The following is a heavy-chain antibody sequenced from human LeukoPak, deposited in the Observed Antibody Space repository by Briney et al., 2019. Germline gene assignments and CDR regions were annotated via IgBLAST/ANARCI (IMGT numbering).Heavy chain of an antibody. CDR2: INWNGGST. CDR3: ARVRDGCYYYYYMDV. D-gene: IGHD5-24*01. CDR1: GFTFDDYG. J-gene: IGHJ6*03. Sequence: PGGSLRLSCAASGFTFDDYGMSWVCQAPGKGLEWVSGINWNGGSTGYADSVKGRFTISRDNAKNSLYLQMNSLRAEDTALYYCARVRDGCYYYYYMDVWGKGTTVTVSS. V-gene: IGHV3-20*04.